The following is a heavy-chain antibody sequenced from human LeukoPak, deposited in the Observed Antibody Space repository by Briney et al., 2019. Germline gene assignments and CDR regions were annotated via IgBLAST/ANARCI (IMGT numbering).Heavy chain of an antibody. CDR1: GYTFTSYY. J-gene: IGHJ4*02. Sequence: ASVKVSCKASGYTFTSYYMHWVRQAPGQGLEWMGIINPSGGSTSYAQKFQGRVTMTRDMSTSTVYMELRSLRSDDTAVYYCARDVPTRIMITFGGVIVEAQHDYWGQGTLVTVSS. D-gene: IGHD3-16*02. V-gene: IGHV1-46*01. CDR3: ARDVPTRIMITFGGVIVEAQHDY. CDR2: INPSGGST.